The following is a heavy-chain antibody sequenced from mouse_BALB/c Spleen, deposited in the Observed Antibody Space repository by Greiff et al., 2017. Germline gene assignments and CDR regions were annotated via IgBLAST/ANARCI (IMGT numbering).Heavy chain of an antibody. V-gene: IGHV5-17*02. D-gene: IGHD2-1*01. Sequence: EVQLVESGGGLVQPGGSRKLSCAASGFTFSSFGMHWVRQAPEKGLEWVAYISSGSSTIYYADTVKGRFTISRDNPKNTLFLQMTSLRSEDTDMYYCARGNYVLDYWGQGTTLTVSS. CDR3: ARGNYVLDY. CDR1: GFTFSSFG. CDR2: ISSGSSTI. J-gene: IGHJ2*01.